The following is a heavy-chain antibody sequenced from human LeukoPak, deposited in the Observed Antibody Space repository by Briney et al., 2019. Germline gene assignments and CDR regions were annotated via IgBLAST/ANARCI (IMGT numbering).Heavy chain of an antibody. J-gene: IGHJ4*02. Sequence: GGSLRLSCAASGFTFSSYAMSWVRQAPGKGLEWVSAISGSGGSTYYADSVKGRFTISRDNSKNTLYLQMTSLRAEDTAVYYCAKGRMLSDSVRIGLFDYWGQGTLVTVSS. CDR1: GFTFSSYA. CDR3: AKGRMLSDSVRIGLFDY. V-gene: IGHV3-23*01. D-gene: IGHD2-8*01. CDR2: ISGSGGST.